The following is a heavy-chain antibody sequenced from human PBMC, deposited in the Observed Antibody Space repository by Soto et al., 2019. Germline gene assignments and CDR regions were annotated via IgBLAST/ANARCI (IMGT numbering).Heavy chain of an antibody. V-gene: IGHV3-7*03. CDR1: GFTLSNYW. D-gene: IGHD3-10*01. CDR2: IIKDGSEK. CDR3: ARDWGGLGY. J-gene: IGHJ4*02. Sequence: GGSLRLSCAASGFTLSNYWMPWVRQAPGKGLEWVANIIKDGSEKSYVDSVEGRFTISRDNAKNSLYLEMNSLRVEDPAVYYCARDWGGLGYWGQGALVTVSS.